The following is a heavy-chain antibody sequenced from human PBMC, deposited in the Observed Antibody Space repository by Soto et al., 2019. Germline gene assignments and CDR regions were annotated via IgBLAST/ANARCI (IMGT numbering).Heavy chain of an antibody. CDR1: GFTFTSYA. CDR2: ISYDGINE. CDR3: ARDRLRLGELSLIGYFDY. D-gene: IGHD3-16*02. Sequence: GGSLRLSCEASGFTFTSYAMHWVRQAPGKGLEWVAVISYDGINECYADSVKGRFTISRDNSKNTLFLQMSSLRVEDTAVYYCARDRLRLGELSLIGYFDYWGQGTLVTVSS. J-gene: IGHJ4*02. V-gene: IGHV3-30*15.